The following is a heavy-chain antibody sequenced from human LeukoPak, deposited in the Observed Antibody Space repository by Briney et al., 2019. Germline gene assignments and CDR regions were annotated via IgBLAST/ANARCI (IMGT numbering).Heavy chain of an antibody. CDR3: VGSDRSNIVVLPAG. CDR2: IYYSGST. D-gene: IGHD2-2*01. J-gene: IGHJ4*02. V-gene: IGHV4-39*01. CDR1: GGSISSSSYY. Sequence: SETLSLTCTVSGGSISSSSYYWGWIRQPPGKGLEWIGSIYYSGSTYYNPSLKSRVTISADTSKNQFSLKLSSVTAADTAVYYCVGSDRSNIVVLPAGGGQGTLVTVSS.